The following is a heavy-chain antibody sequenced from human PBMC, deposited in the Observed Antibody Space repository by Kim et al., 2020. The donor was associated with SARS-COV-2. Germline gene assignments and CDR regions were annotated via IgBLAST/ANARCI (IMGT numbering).Heavy chain of an antibody. J-gene: IGHJ4*02. D-gene: IGHD6-6*01. CDR3: AKDNRYSSSAGHYFDY. Sequence: GGSLRLSCAASGFTFSSYAMSWVRQAPGKGLGWVSAISGSGGSTYYADSVKGRFTISRDNSKNTLYLQMNSLRAEDTAVYYCAKDNRYSSSAGHYFDYWGQGTLVTVSS. V-gene: IGHV3-23*01. CDR2: ISGSGGST. CDR1: GFTFSSYA.